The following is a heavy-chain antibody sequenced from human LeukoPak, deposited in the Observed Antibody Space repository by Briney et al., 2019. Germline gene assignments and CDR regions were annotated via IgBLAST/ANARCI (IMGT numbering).Heavy chain of an antibody. Sequence: GRSLRLYCAASGVTFSSYGMHWVRQAPGKGLEWVAVIWYDGSNKYYADSVKGRFTISRDNSKNTLYLQMNRLRAEDTAVYYCARVLLPLYGMDVWGQGTTVTVSS. CDR2: IWYDGSNK. CDR1: GVTFSSYG. D-gene: IGHD3-22*01. V-gene: IGHV3-33*01. J-gene: IGHJ6*02. CDR3: ARVLLPLYGMDV.